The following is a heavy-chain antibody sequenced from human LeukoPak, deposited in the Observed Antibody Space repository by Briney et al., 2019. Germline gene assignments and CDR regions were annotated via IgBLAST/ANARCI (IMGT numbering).Heavy chain of an antibody. CDR3: ARLGYSSGWYGNVNDY. CDR1: GFTFSSYS. D-gene: IGHD6-19*01. CDR2: ISSSSSTI. Sequence: PGGSLRLSCAASGFTFSSYSMDWVRQAPGKGLEWVSYISSSSSTIYYADSVKGRFTISRDNAKNSLYLQMNSLRAEDTAVYYCARLGYSSGWYGNVNDYWGQGTLVTVSS. J-gene: IGHJ4*02. V-gene: IGHV3-48*04.